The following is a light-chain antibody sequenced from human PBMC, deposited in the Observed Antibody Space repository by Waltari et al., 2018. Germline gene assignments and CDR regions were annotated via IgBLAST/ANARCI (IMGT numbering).Light chain of an antibody. CDR1: PSVSRW. J-gene: IGKJ1*01. V-gene: IGKV3-20*01. Sequence: EIVLTQSPGSLSLSPGERATRYCRASPSVSRWLAWYHQKPGQPPRLLIYGASSRATGIPDRFSGSGSGTDFSLTISRLEPEDFAVYYCQKYGTLPGTFGQGTRVEVK. CDR2: GAS. CDR3: QKYGTLPGT.